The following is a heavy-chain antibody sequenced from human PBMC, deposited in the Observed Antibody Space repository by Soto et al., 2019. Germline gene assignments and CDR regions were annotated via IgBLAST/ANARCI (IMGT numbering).Heavy chain of an antibody. J-gene: IGHJ5*02. CDR3: GNLPWRQPTVTTSSGDP. V-gene: IGHV3-23*01. D-gene: IGHD4-17*01. Sequence: GGSLRLSCAASGFTFSSYAMSWVRQAPGKGLEWVSVISASGGNTYYADSVKGRGTISRDNSKNTLYLQMNSLRAEDTPEYFCGNLPWRQPTVTTSSGDPWGQGPLLTVPS. CDR2: ISASGGNT. CDR1: GFTFSSYA.